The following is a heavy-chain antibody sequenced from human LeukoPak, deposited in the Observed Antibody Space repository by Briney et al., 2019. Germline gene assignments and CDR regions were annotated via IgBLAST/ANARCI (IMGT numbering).Heavy chain of an antibody. V-gene: IGHV4-34*01. J-gene: IGHJ4*02. D-gene: IGHD6-13*01. CDR1: GGSFSGYY. CDR2: INHSGST. Sequence: SETLSLTCAVYGGSFSGYYWSWIRQPPGKGLEWIGEINHSGSTNYNPSLKSRVTISVDTSKDQFSLKLSSVTAADTAVYYCARSIAAAGRIDYWGQGTLVTVSS. CDR3: ARSIAAAGRIDY.